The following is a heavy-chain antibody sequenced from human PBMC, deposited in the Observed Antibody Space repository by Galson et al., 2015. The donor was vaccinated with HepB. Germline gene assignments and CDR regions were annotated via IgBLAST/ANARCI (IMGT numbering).Heavy chain of an antibody. V-gene: IGHV3-21*01. CDR2: ISSRSTYI. D-gene: IGHD4-23*01. J-gene: IGHJ6*02. CDR1: GFTFSNYS. CDR3: ARDKVAGGNSGNYYSGMDV. Sequence: SLRLSCAASGFTFSNYSMNWVRQAPGKGLEWVSSISSRSTYIYYADSVKGRFTISRDNAKNSLYLQMNSLRAGDTAVYYCARDKVAGGNSGNYYSGMDVWGQGTAVTVSS.